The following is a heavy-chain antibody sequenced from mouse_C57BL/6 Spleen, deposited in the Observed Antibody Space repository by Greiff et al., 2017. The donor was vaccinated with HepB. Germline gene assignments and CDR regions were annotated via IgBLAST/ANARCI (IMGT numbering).Heavy chain of an antibody. CDR3: AREFDYGSSSWYFDV. Sequence: VQLQQSGAELVKPGASVKLSCTASGFNIKDYYMHWVKQRTEQGLEWIGRIDPEDGETNYAPKFQGKATITADPSSNTAYLQLSSLTSEDTAVYYCAREFDYGSSSWYFDVWGTGTTVTVSS. V-gene: IGHV14-2*01. D-gene: IGHD1-1*01. CDR2: IDPEDGET. CDR1: GFNIKDYY. J-gene: IGHJ1*03.